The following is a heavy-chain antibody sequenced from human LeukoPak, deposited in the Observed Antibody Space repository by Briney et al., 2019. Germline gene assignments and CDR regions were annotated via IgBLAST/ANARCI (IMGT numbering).Heavy chain of an antibody. Sequence: ASVKVSCKAPGGTFSSYAISWMRQAPGQGLEWMGRIIPILGIANYAQKFQGRVTITADKSTSTAYMELSSLRSEDTAVYYCGLVFGYYYMDVWGKGTTVTVSS. CDR2: IIPILGIA. J-gene: IGHJ6*03. CDR3: GLVFGYYYMDV. CDR1: GGTFSSYA. V-gene: IGHV1-69*04. D-gene: IGHD6-6*01.